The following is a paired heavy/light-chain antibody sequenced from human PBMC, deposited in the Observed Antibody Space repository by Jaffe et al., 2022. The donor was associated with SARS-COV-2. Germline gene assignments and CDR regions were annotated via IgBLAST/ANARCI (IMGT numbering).Heavy chain of an antibody. CDR3: AREGRTWFGELSSYYYYYYMDV. CDR1: GFTFSSYA. CDR2: ISYDGSNK. V-gene: IGHV3-30*04. D-gene: IGHD3-10*01. Sequence: QVQLVESGGGVVQPGRSLRLSCAASGFTFSSYAMHWVRQAPGKGLEWVAVISYDGSNKYYADSVKGRFTISRDNSKNTLYLQMNSLRAEDTAVYYCAREGRTWFGELSSYYYYYYMDVWGKGTTVTVSS. J-gene: IGHJ6*03.
Light chain of an antibody. Sequence: SYELTQPPSVSVSPGQTASITCSGDKLGDKYACWYQQKPGQSPVLVIYQDSKRPSGIPERFSGSNSGNTATLTISGTQAMDEADYYCQAWDSSTFYVFGTGTKVTVL. CDR3: QAWDSSTFYV. CDR2: QDS. J-gene: IGLJ1*01. CDR1: KLGDKY. V-gene: IGLV3-1*01.